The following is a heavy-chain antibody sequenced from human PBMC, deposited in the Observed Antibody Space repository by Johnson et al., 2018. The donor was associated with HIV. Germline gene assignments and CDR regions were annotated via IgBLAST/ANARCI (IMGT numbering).Heavy chain of an antibody. V-gene: IGHV3-30*02. CDR2: IRYDGSKK. J-gene: IGHJ3*01. Sequence: QVQLVESGGGVVRPGGSLRLSCAASGFTFDDYGMSWVRQAPGKGLEWVALIRYDGSKKYYADSVKGRFTISRDNSKNTMDLQMNSLRAEDTAVYHCAKVAVATAAGGVALDVWGPGTMVTVSS. CDR3: AKVAVATAAGGVALDV. D-gene: IGHD6-13*01. CDR1: GFTFDDYG.